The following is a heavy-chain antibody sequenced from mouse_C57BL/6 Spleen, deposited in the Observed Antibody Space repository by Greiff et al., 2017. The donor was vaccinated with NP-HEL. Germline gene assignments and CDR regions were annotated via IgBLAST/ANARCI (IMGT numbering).Heavy chain of an antibody. V-gene: IGHV1-42*01. CDR2: INPSTGGT. J-gene: IGHJ1*03. Sequence: VQLQQSGPELVKPGASVKISCKASGYSFTGYYMNWVKQSPEKSLEWIGEINPSTGGTTYNQKFKAKATLTVDKSSSTAYMQLKSLTSEDSAVYYCERTGSWYFDVWGTGTTVTVSS. CDR3: ERTGSWYFDV. CDR1: GYSFTGYY.